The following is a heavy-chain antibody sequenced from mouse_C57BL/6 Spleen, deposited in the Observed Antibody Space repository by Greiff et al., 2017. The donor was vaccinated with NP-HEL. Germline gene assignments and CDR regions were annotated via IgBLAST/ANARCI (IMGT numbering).Heavy chain of an antibody. CDR3: ARTGGNLWYFDV. J-gene: IGHJ1*03. CDR1: GYTFTIYW. V-gene: IGHV14-2*01. CDR2: IDPEDGET. Sequence: EVQLQQPGAELVKPGASVKLSCKASGYTFTIYWMHWVKQRPGRGLAWIGRIDPEDGETKYAPKFQGKATITADTSSNTADLQLSSLTSEDTAVYYCARTGGNLWYFDVWGTGTTVTVSS. D-gene: IGHD1-1*02.